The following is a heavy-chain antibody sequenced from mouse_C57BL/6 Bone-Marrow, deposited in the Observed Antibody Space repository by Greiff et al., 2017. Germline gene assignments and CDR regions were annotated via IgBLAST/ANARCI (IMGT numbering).Heavy chain of an antibody. CDR3: ARRDEGAMDY. J-gene: IGHJ4*01. Sequence: QVQLQQSGAELVRPGTSVKVSCKASGYAFTNYLIEWVKQRPGQGLEWIGVINPGSGGTNYNEKFKGKATLTADKSSSTAYMQLSSLTSEDSAVYFCARRDEGAMDYWGQGTSVTVSS. D-gene: IGHD3-3*01. CDR2: INPGSGGT. V-gene: IGHV1-54*01. CDR1: GYAFTNYL.